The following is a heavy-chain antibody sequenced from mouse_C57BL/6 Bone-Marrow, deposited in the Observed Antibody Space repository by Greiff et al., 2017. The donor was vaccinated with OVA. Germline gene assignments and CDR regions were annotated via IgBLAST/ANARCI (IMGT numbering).Heavy chain of an antibody. V-gene: IGHV3-6*01. CDR3: ARGGPSAMDY. Sequence: EVQLKESGPGLVKPSQSLSLPCSVTGYSITSGYYWNWIRQFPGNKLEWMGYISYDGSNNYNPSLKNRISITRDTSKNQFFLKLNSVTTEDTATYYCARGGPSAMDYWGQGTSVTVSS. J-gene: IGHJ4*01. CDR1: GYSITSGYY. CDR2: ISYDGSN.